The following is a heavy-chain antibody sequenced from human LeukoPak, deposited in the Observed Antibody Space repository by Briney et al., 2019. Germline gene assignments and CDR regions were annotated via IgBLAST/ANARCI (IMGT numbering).Heavy chain of an antibody. D-gene: IGHD3-3*01. CDR2: ISSSSSYI. CDR3: ARDANDFWSGYNNWFDP. CDR1: GFTFSSYS. J-gene: IGHJ5*02. Sequence: PGGSLRLSCAASGFTFSSYSMNWVRQAPGKGLEWVSSISSSSSYIYYADSVKGRFTISRDNAKNSLYLQMNSLRAEDTAVYYCARDANDFWSGYNNWFDPWGQGTLVTVSS. V-gene: IGHV3-21*01.